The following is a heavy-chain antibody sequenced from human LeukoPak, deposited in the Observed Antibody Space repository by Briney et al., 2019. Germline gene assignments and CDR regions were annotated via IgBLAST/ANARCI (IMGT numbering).Heavy chain of an antibody. CDR2: INPNSGGT. D-gene: IGHD3-3*01. CDR1: GYTFTGYY. J-gene: IGHJ4*02. Sequence: ASVKVSCKASGYTFTGYYMHWVRQALGQGLEWMGWINPNSGGTNYAQKFQGRVTMTRDTSISTAYMELSRLRSDDTAVYYCARGFVLVQPSDYWGQGTLVTVSS. V-gene: IGHV1-2*02. CDR3: ARGFVLVQPSDY.